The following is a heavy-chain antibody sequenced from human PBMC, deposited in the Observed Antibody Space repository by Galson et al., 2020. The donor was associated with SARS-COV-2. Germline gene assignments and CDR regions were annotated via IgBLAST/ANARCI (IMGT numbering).Heavy chain of an antibody. V-gene: IGHV3-21*01. CDR3: ARDKGVLLWFGELSSYYYYYGMDV. CDR2: ISSSSSYI. CDR1: GFTFSSYS. Sequence: GGSLRLSCAASGFTFSSYSMNWVRQAPGKGLEWVSSISSSSSYIYYADSVKGRFTISRDNAKNSLYLQMNSLRAEDTAVYYCARDKGVLLWFGELSSYYYYYGMDVWGQGTTVTVSS. J-gene: IGHJ6*02. D-gene: IGHD3-10*01.